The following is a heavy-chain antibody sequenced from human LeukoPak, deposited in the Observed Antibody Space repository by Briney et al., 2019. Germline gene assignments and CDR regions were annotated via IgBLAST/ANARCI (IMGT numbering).Heavy chain of an antibody. CDR2: ISGSGGST. J-gene: IGHJ4*02. D-gene: IGHD2-2*01. V-gene: IGHV3-23*01. CDR3: AKGGARICSSTGCYYY. CDR1: GFTFSSYA. Sequence: GGSLRLSCAASGFTFSSYAMSWVRQAPGKGLEWVSAISGSGGSTYYADSVKGRFTISRDNSKNTLYLQMNSLRAEDTAVYYCAKGGARICSSTGCYYYWGQGTLVTVSS.